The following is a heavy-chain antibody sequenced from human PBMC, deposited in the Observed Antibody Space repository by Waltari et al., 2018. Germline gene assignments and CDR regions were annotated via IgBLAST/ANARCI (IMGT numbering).Heavy chain of an antibody. Sequence: QVQLQQWGAGLLKPSETLSLTCAVYGGSFSGCYWSWIRPPPGKGVGRNGKINHRGSTTYNPALKSRVTISIDTSKNQFSLKLSSVTAADTAVYYCARAGRWGYSYSFDYWGQGTLVTVSS. CDR2: INHRGST. J-gene: IGHJ4*02. CDR3: ARAGRWGYSYSFDY. D-gene: IGHD5-18*01. V-gene: IGHV4-34*01. CDR1: GGSFSGCY.